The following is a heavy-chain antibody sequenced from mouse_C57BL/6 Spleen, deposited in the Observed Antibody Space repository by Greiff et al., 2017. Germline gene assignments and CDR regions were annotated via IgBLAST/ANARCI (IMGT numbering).Heavy chain of an antibody. CDR1: GFTFSSYT. CDR3: ARQGDYYGYYFDY. Sequence: EVKVVESGGGLVKPGGSLKLSCAASGFTFSSYTMSWVRQTPEKRLEWVATISGGGGNTYYPDSVKGRFTISRDNAKNTLYLQMSSLRSEDTALYYCARQGDYYGYYFDYWGQGTTLTVSS. D-gene: IGHD1-1*01. CDR2: ISGGGGNT. J-gene: IGHJ2*01. V-gene: IGHV5-9*01.